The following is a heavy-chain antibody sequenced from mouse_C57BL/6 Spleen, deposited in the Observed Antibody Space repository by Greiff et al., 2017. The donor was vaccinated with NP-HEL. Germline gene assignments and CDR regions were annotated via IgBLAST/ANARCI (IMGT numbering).Heavy chain of an antibody. CDR1: GFSLTSYA. J-gene: IGHJ1*03. V-gene: IGHV2-9-1*01. CDR2: IWTGGGT. Sequence: VQRVESGPGLVAPSQRLSITCTVSGFSLTSYAISWVRQPPGKGLEWLGVIWTGGGTNYNSALKSRLSISKDNSKSQVFLKMNSLQTDDTARYYCASLTTVVAPHWYFDVWGTGTTVTVSS. CDR3: ASLTTVVAPHWYFDV. D-gene: IGHD1-1*01.